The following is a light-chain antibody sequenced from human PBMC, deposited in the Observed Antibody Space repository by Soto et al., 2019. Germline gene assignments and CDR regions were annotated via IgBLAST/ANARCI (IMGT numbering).Light chain of an antibody. CDR1: SSDVGGYDR. CDR2: EVF. CDR3: ISYIPSTTTHWV. Sequence: QSALTQPASVSGSPGQSITISCTGTSSDVGGYDRVSWYQHHPGKAPKMLIFEVFNRPSGISDRFSGSKSGDTASLTISGLQAEDEADYYCISYIPSTTTHWVFGGGTKLTVL. V-gene: IGLV2-14*01. J-gene: IGLJ3*02.